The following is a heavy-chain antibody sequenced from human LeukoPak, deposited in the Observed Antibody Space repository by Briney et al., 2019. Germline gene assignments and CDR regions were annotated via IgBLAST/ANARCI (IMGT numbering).Heavy chain of an antibody. CDR3: ARPYCTNGVCYLIGPNSSSWYYMDV. D-gene: IGHD2-8*01. CDR2: IRYDGSNK. V-gene: IGHV3-30*02. J-gene: IGHJ6*03. CDR1: GFTFSSYG. Sequence: GGSLRLSCAASGFTFSSYGMHWVRQAPGKGLEWVAFIRYDGSNKYYADSVKGRFTISRDNSKNTLYLQMNSLRAEDTAVYYCARPYCTNGVCYLIGPNSSSWYYMDVWGKGTTVTVSS.